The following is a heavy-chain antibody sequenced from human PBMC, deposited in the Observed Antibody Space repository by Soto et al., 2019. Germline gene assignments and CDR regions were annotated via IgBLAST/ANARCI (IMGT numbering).Heavy chain of an antibody. V-gene: IGHV3-23*01. Sequence: EVPLLESGGGLVQPGGSLRLSCAASGFTFSKSAISWVRQAPGKGLEWVSAISCSTGSTYYADSVKGRFTISRDNSKKPLYLQMNSLKAEDLAIYFCAKEEWAFCCGGGCPRLDYWGQGALVTVSS. J-gene: IGHJ4*02. CDR1: GFTFSKSA. D-gene: IGHD2-15*01. CDR2: ISCSTGST. CDR3: AKEEWAFCCGGGCPRLDY.